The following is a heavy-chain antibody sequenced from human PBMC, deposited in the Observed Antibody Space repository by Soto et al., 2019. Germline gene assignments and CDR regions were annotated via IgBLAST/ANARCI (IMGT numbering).Heavy chain of an antibody. V-gene: IGHV1-69*01. Sequence: QVQLVQSGAEVKKPGSSVKVSCKASGGTFSSYSIXWVRQAPGQGLEWMGEIIPIFGTANYAQKFQGRVTITADESTSTAYMELSSXRXXXTAXXYXARXGGRHSGGIDYWGQGTLVTVSS. CDR2: IIPIFGTA. CDR1: GGTFSSYS. D-gene: IGHD1-26*01. J-gene: IGHJ4*02. CDR3: ARXGGRHSGGIDY.